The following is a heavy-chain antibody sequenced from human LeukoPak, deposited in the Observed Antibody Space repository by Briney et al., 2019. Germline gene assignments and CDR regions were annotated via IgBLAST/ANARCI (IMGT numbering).Heavy chain of an antibody. J-gene: IGHJ4*02. CDR2: IYYSGST. CDR3: ARHRYSSAWSVVDY. D-gene: IGHD6-19*01. CDR1: GGXISSSNYY. V-gene: IGHV4-39*01. Sequence: SETLSLTCTVSGGXISSSNYYWGWLRQPPGKGLEWIGRIYYSGSTYYNPSLKSRVTISVDTSKNQFSLKLTAVTAADTAVYYCARHRYSSAWSVVDYWGQGTLVTVSS.